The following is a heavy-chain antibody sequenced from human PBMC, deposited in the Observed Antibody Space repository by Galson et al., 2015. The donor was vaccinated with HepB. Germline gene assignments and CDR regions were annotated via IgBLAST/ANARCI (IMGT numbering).Heavy chain of an antibody. J-gene: IGHJ4*02. V-gene: IGHV3-21*01. CDR2: ISSSSTYI. CDR3: AREAGSEGPVY. Sequence: SLRLSCAASGFSFSIYSMNWVRQAPGKGLEWVSSISSSSTYIYYTESVKGRFTISRDNAKNSLYLQMSGLRAEDTAVYYCAREAGSEGPVYWGQGTLVTVSS. CDR1: GFSFSIYS.